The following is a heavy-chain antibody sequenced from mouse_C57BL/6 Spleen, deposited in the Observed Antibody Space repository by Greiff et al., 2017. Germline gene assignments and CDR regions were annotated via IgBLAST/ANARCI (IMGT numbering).Heavy chain of an antibody. CDR3: TGYYGSSYWYFDV. Sequence: VQLQQSGAELVRPGASVTLSCKASGYTFTDYEMHWVKQTPVHGLEWIGAIDPETGGTAYNQKFKGKAILTADKSSSKAYMELRSLTSEDSAVYYCTGYYGSSYWYFDVWGTGTTVTVSS. CDR2: IDPETGGT. CDR1: GYTFTDYE. D-gene: IGHD1-1*01. V-gene: IGHV1-15*01. J-gene: IGHJ1*03.